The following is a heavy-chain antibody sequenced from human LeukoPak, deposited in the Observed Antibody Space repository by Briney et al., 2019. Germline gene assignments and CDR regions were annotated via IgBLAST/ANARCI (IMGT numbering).Heavy chain of an antibody. J-gene: IGHJ6*03. CDR2: IKQDGSEK. CDR3: SLNIAVAVPSDIHPFMDV. Sequence: GGSARLSCAASGVTSISYSMNWVRPAPGKGLEWVANIKQDGSEKYYVDSVKGRFTTSRDNAKNSLYLQMNSLRAEDTAVYYCSLNIAVAVPSDIHPFMDVWGKGTTVTVSS. D-gene: IGHD6-19*01. CDR1: GVTSISYS. V-gene: IGHV3-7*01.